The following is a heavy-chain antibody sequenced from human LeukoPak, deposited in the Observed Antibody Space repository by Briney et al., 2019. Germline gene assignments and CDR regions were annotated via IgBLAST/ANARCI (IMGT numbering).Heavy chain of an antibody. CDR1: GFTFSSYS. Sequence: GGSLRLSCAASGFTFSSYSMNWVRQAPGKGLEWVSSISSSSSYIYYADSVKGRFTISRDNAKNSLYLQMNSLRAEDTAVYYCAREHGDYEYFQHWGQGTLVTVSS. D-gene: IGHD4-17*01. J-gene: IGHJ1*01. V-gene: IGHV3-21*01. CDR2: ISSSSSYI. CDR3: AREHGDYEYFQH.